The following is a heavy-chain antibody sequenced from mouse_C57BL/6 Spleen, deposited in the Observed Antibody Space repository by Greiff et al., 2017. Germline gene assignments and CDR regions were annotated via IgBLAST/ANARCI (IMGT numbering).Heavy chain of an antibody. CDR2: IDPSDSYT. CDR1: GYTFTSYW. CDR3: ARWGTTAY. J-gene: IGHJ3*01. V-gene: IGHV1-50*01. D-gene: IGHD1-1*01. Sequence: QVQLQQPGAELVKPGASVKLSCKASGYTFTSYWMQWVKQRPGQGLEWIGEIDPSDSYTNYNQKFKGKATLTVDTSSSTTYLQLSRLTSEDSAVYYCARWGTTAYWGQGTLVTVSA.